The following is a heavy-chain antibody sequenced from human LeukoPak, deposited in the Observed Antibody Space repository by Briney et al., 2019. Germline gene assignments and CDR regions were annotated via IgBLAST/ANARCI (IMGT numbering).Heavy chain of an antibody. D-gene: IGHD4-17*01. CDR2: IIPIFGTA. J-gene: IGHJ5*02. CDR1: GGTFSSYA. CDR3: APPGDYGNNWFDP. Sequence: SVKVSCKASGGTFSSYAISWVRQAPGQGLEWMGGIIPIFGTANYAQKFQGRVTITADESTSTAYMELSSLRSEDTAVYYCAPPGDYGNNWFDPWGQGTLVTVSS. V-gene: IGHV1-69*13.